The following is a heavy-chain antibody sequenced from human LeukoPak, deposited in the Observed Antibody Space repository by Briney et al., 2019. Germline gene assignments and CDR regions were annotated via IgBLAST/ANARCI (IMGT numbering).Heavy chain of an antibody. Sequence: GGSLRLSCAASGFTFSSYGMNWVRQAPGKGLEWVAFIRYDGSNKYYADSVKGRFTISRDNSKNTLYLQMNSLRAEDTAVYYCAKEGVGANYYYYYYMDVWGKGTTVTVSS. D-gene: IGHD1-26*01. V-gene: IGHV3-30*02. CDR3: AKEGVGANYYYYYYMDV. CDR1: GFTFSSYG. J-gene: IGHJ6*03. CDR2: IRYDGSNK.